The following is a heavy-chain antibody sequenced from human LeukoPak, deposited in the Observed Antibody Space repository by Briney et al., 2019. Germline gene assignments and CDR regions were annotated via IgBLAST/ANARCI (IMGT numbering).Heavy chain of an antibody. D-gene: IGHD4-17*01. J-gene: IGHJ3*02. CDR3: ARVRDYGDYVDAFDI. CDR1: GYTFTSYD. CDR2: MNPNSGST. Sequence: ASVKVSCKASGYTFTSYDINWVRQATGQGLEWMGWMNPNSGSTGYAQKFQGRVTITRNTSISTAYMELSSLRSEDTAVYYYARVRDYGDYVDAFDIWGQGTMVTVSS. V-gene: IGHV1-8*03.